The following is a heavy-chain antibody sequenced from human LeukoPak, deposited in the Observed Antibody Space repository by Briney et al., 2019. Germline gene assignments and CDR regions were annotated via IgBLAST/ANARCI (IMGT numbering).Heavy chain of an antibody. CDR1: GFTFSGYS. CDR3: TSRYCTSTNCYAFDV. V-gene: IGHV3-21*01. Sequence: GGSLRLSCAASGFTFSGYSMNWVRQAPGKGLEWVSSIDSSSAYIFYADSVKGRFTISRDNAKNSLYLQMNSLRAEDTAVYYCTSRYCTSTNCYAFDVWGQGTMVTVSS. D-gene: IGHD2-2*01. J-gene: IGHJ3*01. CDR2: IDSSSAYI.